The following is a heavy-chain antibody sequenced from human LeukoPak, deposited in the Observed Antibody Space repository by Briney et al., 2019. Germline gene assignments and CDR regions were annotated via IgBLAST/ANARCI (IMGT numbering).Heavy chain of an antibody. D-gene: IGHD2-2*01. V-gene: IGHV3-9*01. CDR1: GFAFDDYA. J-gene: IGHJ5*02. CDR3: ARAAEKYCSSTSCYGFDP. CDR2: ISWSSGNI. Sequence: GGSLRLSCAASGFAFDDYAMHWVRQAPGKGLEWVSGISWSSGNIGYADSVKGRFTISRDNAKNSLYLQMNSLGAEDTAFYYCARAAEKYCSSTSCYGFDPWGQGTLVTVSS.